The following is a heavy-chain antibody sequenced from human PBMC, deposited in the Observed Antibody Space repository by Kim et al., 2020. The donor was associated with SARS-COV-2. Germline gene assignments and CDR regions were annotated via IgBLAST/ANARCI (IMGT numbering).Heavy chain of an antibody. CDR3: AKDIFLEWNTFDY. Sequence: GGSLRLSCAASGFTFSSYGMHWVRQAPGKGLEWVAVISYDGSNKYYADSVKGRFTISRDNSKNTLYLQMNSLRAEDTAVYYCAKDIFLEWNTFDYWGQGTLVTVSS. CDR2: ISYDGSNK. CDR1: GFTFSSYG. V-gene: IGHV3-30*18. D-gene: IGHD3-3*01. J-gene: IGHJ4*02.